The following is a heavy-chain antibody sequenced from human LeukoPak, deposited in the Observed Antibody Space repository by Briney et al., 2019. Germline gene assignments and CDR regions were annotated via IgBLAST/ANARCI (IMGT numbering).Heavy chain of an antibody. V-gene: IGHV3-7*01. CDR3: ARDSLSGILYYYYYMDV. J-gene: IGHJ6*03. CDR2: IKQDGSEK. D-gene: IGHD1-14*01. Sequence: PGGSLRLSCAASGFTFSSYWMNWVRQAPGKGLEWVANIKQDGSEKNYMDSVKGRFIISRDNAKNSLYLQMNSLRAEDTAVYYCARDSLSGILYYYYYMDVWGKGTTVTVSS. CDR1: GFTFSSYW.